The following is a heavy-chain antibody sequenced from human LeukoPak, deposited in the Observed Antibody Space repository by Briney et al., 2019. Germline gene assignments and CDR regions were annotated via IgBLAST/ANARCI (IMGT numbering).Heavy chain of an antibody. CDR2: VHLDGRT. CDR1: GGSVTSTNW. D-gene: IGHD3-3*01. CDR3: AREGDFYRPLDY. Sequence: SGTLSLTCGVSGGSVTSTNWWTWVRRPPGKGLEWIGEVHLDGRTNYNPSLKSRLTMSVDLSENHISLKLTSVTAADTAVYYCAREGDFYRPLDYPGQGTLVTVSS. V-gene: IGHV4-4*02. J-gene: IGHJ4*02.